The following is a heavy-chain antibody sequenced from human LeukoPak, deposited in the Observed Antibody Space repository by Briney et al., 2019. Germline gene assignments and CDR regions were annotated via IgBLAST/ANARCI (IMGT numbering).Heavy chain of an antibody. J-gene: IGHJ4*02. D-gene: IGHD3-9*01. Sequence: GSGGSTYYADSVKGRFTISRDNSKNTLYLQMNSLRAEDTAVYYCAARPTYYDILTGYYGYWGQGTLVTVSS. CDR2: GSGGST. CDR3: AARPTYYDILTGYYGY. V-gene: IGHV3-23*01.